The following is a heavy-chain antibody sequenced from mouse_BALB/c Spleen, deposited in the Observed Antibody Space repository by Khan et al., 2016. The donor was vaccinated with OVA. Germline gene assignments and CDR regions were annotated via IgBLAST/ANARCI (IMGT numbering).Heavy chain of an antibody. CDR3: TRDRIDY. CDR1: GYTFTTYW. J-gene: IGHJ2*01. Sequence: VQLQQSGAELAKPGASVKMSYKASGYTFTTYWMHWVKQRPGQGLEWIGYINPTSGYTDYNEKFKDRATLSADKSSSTAYMQLSSLTSEDSAVYYCTRDRIDYWGQGTTLTVSS. V-gene: IGHV1-7*01. CDR2: INPTSGYT.